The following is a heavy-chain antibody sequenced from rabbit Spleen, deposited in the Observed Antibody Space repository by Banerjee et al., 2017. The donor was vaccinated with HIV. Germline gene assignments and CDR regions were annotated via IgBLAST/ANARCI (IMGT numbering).Heavy chain of an antibody. CDR1: GFSFGDRDV. D-gene: IGHD6-1*01. Sequence: QEQLVESGGGLVQPEGSLTLTCTASGFSFGDRDVMCWVRQAPGKGLEWIACINVATGKPVYATWVNGQFTISSHNAQNTLYLQLNSLTAADTATYFCARGPPYAGYAGYGYVYLNLWGPGTLVTVS. J-gene: IGHJ4*01. CDR2: INVATGKP. V-gene: IGHV1S45*01. CDR3: ARGPPYAGYAGYGYVYLNL.